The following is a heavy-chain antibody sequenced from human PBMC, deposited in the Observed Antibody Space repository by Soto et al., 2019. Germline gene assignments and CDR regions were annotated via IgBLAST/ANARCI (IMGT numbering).Heavy chain of an antibody. Sequence: GGSLRLSCAASGFTFSTDWMHWVRQAPGKGLVWVSRINGDGSNTDYADSVKGRFTISRDNAKNTLYLQMHSLRAEDTAVYYCARDDNPDYWGQGTLVTVSS. V-gene: IGHV3-74*01. CDR3: ARDDNPDY. CDR1: GFTFSTDW. D-gene: IGHD1-20*01. CDR2: INGDGSNT. J-gene: IGHJ4*02.